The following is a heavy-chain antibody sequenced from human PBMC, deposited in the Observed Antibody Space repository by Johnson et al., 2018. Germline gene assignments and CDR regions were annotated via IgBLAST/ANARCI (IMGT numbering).Heavy chain of an antibody. Sequence: QVQLVESGAEVKKPGSSVKVSCKASGGTFSSYAISWVRQAPGQGLEWMGGIIPIFGIANYAQKFQGRVTITADESTSTVYMGLSSLRSEDTAGYYCARSRGGGGYDMTAEYFQYWGQGTLVSVSS. D-gene: IGHD3-3*01. J-gene: IGHJ1*01. V-gene: IGHV1-69*01. CDR2: IIPIFGIA. CDR3: ARSRGGGGYDMTAEYFQY. CDR1: GGTFSSYA.